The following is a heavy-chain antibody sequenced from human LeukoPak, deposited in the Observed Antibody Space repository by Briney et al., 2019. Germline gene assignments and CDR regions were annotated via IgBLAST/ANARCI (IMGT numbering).Heavy chain of an antibody. D-gene: IGHD3-10*01. CDR1: GFSFNKYA. V-gene: IGHV3-21*01. Sequence: GGSLRLSCAASGFSFNKYAMNWVRQAPGKGLEWVSSISSNSRYIYYADSVKGRFTISRDSAKNSLYLQMNSLRVDDTAVYYCARGGFGSENYHVWYFDLWGRGSLVSVSS. J-gene: IGHJ2*01. CDR2: ISSNSRYI. CDR3: ARGGFGSENYHVWYFDL.